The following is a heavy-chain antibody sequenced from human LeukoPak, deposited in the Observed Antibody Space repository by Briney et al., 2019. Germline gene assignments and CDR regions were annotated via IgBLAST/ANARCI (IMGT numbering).Heavy chain of an antibody. Sequence: SVKVSCKASGGTFSSYAISWVRQAPGQGLEWMGGIIPIFGTANYAQKFQGRVTITADESTSTAYMELSSLRSEDTAVYYCVGGAPNWGFDFWGQGTLVTVSS. J-gene: IGHJ4*02. CDR1: GGTFSSYA. CDR2: IIPIFGTA. CDR3: VGGAPNWGFDF. D-gene: IGHD7-27*01. V-gene: IGHV1-69*13.